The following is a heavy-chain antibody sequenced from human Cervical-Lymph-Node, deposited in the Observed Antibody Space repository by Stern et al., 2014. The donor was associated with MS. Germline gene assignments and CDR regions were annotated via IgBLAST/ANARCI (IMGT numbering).Heavy chain of an antibody. CDR2: IYTSGSA. CDR1: GASMTTGSYY. D-gene: IGHD2-21*02. Sequence: QVQLQESGPGLVKPSQTLSLTCTVSGASMTTGSYYWNWIRQPAGKGVEWIGQIYTSGSASYHPSLKNRLSMSVATSKNHFSLILSSVTAADTAVYYCARGDRRLRAFDLWGQGTMVTVSS. J-gene: IGHJ3*01. CDR3: ARGDRRLRAFDL. V-gene: IGHV4-61*02.